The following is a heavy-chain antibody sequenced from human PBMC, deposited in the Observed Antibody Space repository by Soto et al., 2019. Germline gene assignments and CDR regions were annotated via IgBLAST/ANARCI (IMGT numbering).Heavy chain of an antibody. D-gene: IGHD2-15*01. V-gene: IGHV3-23*01. CDR2: IGGDDGST. CDR3: AKGCGSWNGIWGRFDI. Sequence: PGGSLRLSCAPSGFTFSNYAMSWVRQAPGKGLEWVSVIGGDDGSTYYADSGRGRLAVYRDKSKISLYLKMGSGGDEDRALYSWAKGCGSWNGIWGRFDIWGQGTMVTVSS. J-gene: IGHJ3*02. CDR1: GFTFSNYA.